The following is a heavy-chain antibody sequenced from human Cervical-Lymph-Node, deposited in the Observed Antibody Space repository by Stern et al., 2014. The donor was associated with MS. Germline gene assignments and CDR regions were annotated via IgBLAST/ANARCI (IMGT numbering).Heavy chain of an antibody. CDR1: GGSISSGDYY. D-gene: IGHD2-2*01. CDR2: IYYSGST. CDR3: ASANCSSTSCPNWFDP. J-gene: IGHJ5*02. Sequence: QLQLQESGPGLVKPSQTLSLTCTVSGGSISSGDYYWSWIRQPPGKGLEWIGYIYYSGSTYYNPSLKSRVTISVDTCKNQFSLKLSSVTAADTAVYYCASANCSSTSCPNWFDPWGQGTLVTVSS. V-gene: IGHV4-30-4*01.